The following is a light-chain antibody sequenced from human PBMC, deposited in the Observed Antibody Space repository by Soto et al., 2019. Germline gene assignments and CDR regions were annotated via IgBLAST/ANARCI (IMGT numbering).Light chain of an antibody. J-gene: IGLJ1*01. CDR2: DVS. V-gene: IGLV2-14*03. CDR1: SNDIGSYNY. Sequence: QSALTQPASVSGSPGQSITISCTGTSNDIGSYNYVSGYQHHPDKAPKLMIYDVSNRPSGVSNRFFGSKSGNTASLTISGLQAEDEADYYCSSYTTSSTYVFGTGTKLTVL. CDR3: SSYTTSSTYV.